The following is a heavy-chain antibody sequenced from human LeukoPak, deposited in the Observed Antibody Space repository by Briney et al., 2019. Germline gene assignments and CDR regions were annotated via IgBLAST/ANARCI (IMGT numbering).Heavy chain of an antibody. V-gene: IGHV3-23*01. CDR1: GFTFSSYG. Sequence: GGSLRLSCAASGFTFSSYGMSWVRQAPGKGLEWVSAISGSGGSTYYADSVKGRFTISRDNSKNTLYLQMNSLRAEDTAVYYCAKDLGYYDSSGYDAFDIWGQGTTVTVSS. J-gene: IGHJ3*02. CDR2: ISGSGGST. D-gene: IGHD3-22*01. CDR3: AKDLGYYDSSGYDAFDI.